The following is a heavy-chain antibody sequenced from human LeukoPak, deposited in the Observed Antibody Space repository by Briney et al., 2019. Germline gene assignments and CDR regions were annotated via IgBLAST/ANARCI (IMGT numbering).Heavy chain of an antibody. J-gene: IGHJ6*04. CDR3: ARNQYYYGSGSYYNPYYYYYYGMDV. D-gene: IGHD3-10*01. Sequence: ASVKVSCNASGYTFTSYGISWVRQAPGQGLEWMGWISAYNGNTNYAQKLQGRVTMTTDTSTSTAYMELRSLRSDDTAVYYCARNQYYYGSGSYYNPYYYYYYGMDVWGKGTTVTVSS. CDR1: GYTFTSYG. CDR2: ISAYNGNT. V-gene: IGHV1-18*04.